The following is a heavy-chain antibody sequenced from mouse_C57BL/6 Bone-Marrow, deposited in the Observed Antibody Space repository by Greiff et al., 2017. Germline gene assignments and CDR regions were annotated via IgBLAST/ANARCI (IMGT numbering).Heavy chain of an antibody. CDR2: ISGGGGNT. J-gene: IGHJ2*01. D-gene: IGHD1-1*02. V-gene: IGHV5-9*01. Sequence: EVHLVESGGGLVKPGGSLKLSCAASGFTFSSYTMSWVRQTPEKRLEWVATISGGGGNTYYPDSVKGRFTISRDNAKNTLYLQMSSLRSEDTALYYCARHPSMGVAYWGQGTTLTVSS. CDR1: GFTFSSYT. CDR3: ARHPSMGVAY.